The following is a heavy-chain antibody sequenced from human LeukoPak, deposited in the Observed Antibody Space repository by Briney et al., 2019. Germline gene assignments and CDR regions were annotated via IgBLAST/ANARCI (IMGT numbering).Heavy chain of an antibody. CDR3: ARDEYGILTDYDY. CDR2: IKRDGSEK. Sequence: PGGSLRLSCAASGFTFSGYWMTWVRQAPGKGLQWVANIKRDGSEKYYLDSVKGRFTISRDNARNSLYLQMNSLRAEDTAVYYCARDEYGILTDYDYWGQGILVTVSS. D-gene: IGHD3-9*01. J-gene: IGHJ4*02. CDR1: GFTFSGYW. V-gene: IGHV3-7*01.